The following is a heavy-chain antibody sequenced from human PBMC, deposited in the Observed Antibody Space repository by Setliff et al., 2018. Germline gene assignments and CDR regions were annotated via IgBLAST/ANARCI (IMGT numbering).Heavy chain of an antibody. CDR2: IYHSGST. CDR3: ARRNGEKLDP. Sequence: SETLSLTCAVSGYSISSGYYWGWIRQPPGKGLEWIGSIYHSGSTYYNPSLKSRVTISVETSKNQFSLKLSSVTAADTAVYYCARRNGEKLDPWGQGTLVTVSS. CDR1: GYSISSGYY. V-gene: IGHV4-38-2*01. J-gene: IGHJ5*02.